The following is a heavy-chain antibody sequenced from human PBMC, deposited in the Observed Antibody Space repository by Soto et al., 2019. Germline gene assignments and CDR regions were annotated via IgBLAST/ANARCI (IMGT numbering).Heavy chain of an antibody. CDR2: VYHSGST. CDR1: GYSISSGYY. V-gene: IGHV4-38-2*01. Sequence: SETLSLTCAVSGYSISSGYYWGWIRQPPGKGLEWIGSVYHSGSTYYNPSLRRRVTISVDTSKNQFSLKLDSVTAADTAVYYCARNYDSSPDDAFDIWGQGTMVTVSS. D-gene: IGHD3-22*01. J-gene: IGHJ3*02. CDR3: ARNYDSSPDDAFDI.